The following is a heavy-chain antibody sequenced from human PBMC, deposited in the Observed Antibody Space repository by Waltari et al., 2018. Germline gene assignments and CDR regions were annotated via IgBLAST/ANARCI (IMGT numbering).Heavy chain of an antibody. CDR1: GFTFSSYA. CDR2: ISGSGGST. J-gene: IGHJ3*02. V-gene: IGHV3-23*01. Sequence: VQLLESGGGLVQPGGSLRLSCCASGFTFSSYAMSWVGRAPGKGLEWVSAISGSGGSTYYADSVKGRFTISRDNSKNTLYLQMNSLRAEDTAVYYCAKSIAGLGDAFDIWGQGTMVTVSS. D-gene: IGHD3-16*01. CDR3: AKSIAGLGDAFDI.